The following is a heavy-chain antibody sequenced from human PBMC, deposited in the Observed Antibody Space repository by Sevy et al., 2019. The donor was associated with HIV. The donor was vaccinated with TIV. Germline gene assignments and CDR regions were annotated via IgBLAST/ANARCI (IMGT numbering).Heavy chain of an antibody. J-gene: IGHJ3*02. V-gene: IGHV4-39*01. CDR1: GGSISSSSYY. Sequence: SETLSLTCTVSGGSISSSSYYWGWIRQPPGKGLEWIGSIYYSGSTCYNPSLKSRVTISVDTSKNQFSLKLSSVTAADTAVYYCARSSGIRGAFDIWGQGTMVTVSS. CDR2: IYYSGST. CDR3: ARSSGIRGAFDI. D-gene: IGHD3-10*01.